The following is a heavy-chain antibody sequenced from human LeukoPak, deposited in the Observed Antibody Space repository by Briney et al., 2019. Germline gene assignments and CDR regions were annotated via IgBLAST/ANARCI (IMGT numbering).Heavy chain of an antibody. CDR1: GGSISSSSYY. CDR2: IYYSGST. D-gene: IGHD4-17*01. J-gene: IGHJ5*02. V-gene: IGHV4-61*05. CDR3: ARRGYGDYWFDP. Sequence: PSETLSLTCTVSGGSISSSSYYWGWIRQPPGKGLEWIGYIYYSGSTNYNPSLKSRVTISVDTSKNQFSLKLSSVTAADTAVYYCARRGYGDYWFDPWGQGTLVTVSS.